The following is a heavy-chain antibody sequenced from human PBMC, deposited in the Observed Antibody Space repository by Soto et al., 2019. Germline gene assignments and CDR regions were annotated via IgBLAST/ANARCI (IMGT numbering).Heavy chain of an antibody. CDR1: GFTFSSYA. CDR2: ISGSGGST. D-gene: IGHD3-22*01. V-gene: IGHV3-23*01. Sequence: GGSLRLSCAASGFTFSSYAMSWVRQAPGKGLEWVSAISGSGGSTYYADSVKGRFTISRDNSKNTLYLQMNSLRAGDTAVYYCANVFLLVVVIRNCFVPSCQTPLVTVSS. J-gene: IGHJ5*02. CDR3: ANVFLLVVVIRNCFVP.